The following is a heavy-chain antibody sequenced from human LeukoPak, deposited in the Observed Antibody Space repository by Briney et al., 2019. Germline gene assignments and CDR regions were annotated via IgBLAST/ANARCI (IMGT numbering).Heavy chain of an antibody. D-gene: IGHD3-3*01. Sequence: ASVKVSXKASGYTFTSYGISWVRQAPGQGLEWMGWISAYNGNTNYAQKLQGRVTMTTDTSTSTAYMELRSLRSDDTAVYYCARAKYYDFWSGYSDYWGQGTLVTVSS. J-gene: IGHJ4*02. CDR3: ARAKYYDFWSGYSDY. CDR1: GYTFTSYG. CDR2: ISAYNGNT. V-gene: IGHV1-18*01.